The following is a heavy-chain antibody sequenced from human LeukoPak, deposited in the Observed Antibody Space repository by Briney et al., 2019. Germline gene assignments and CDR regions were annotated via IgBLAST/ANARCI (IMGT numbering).Heavy chain of an antibody. Sequence: SETLSLTCSVSGGSTSSSNYYWGWIRQPPGKGLEWIGTIYNGGSTYYNPSLKSRLTISVDTSKNQFSLKLSSVTAADTAVYYCARHRHGSSYSAFDIWGQGTMVTVSS. J-gene: IGHJ3*02. D-gene: IGHD6-6*01. CDR1: GGSTSSSNYY. V-gene: IGHV4-39*01. CDR3: ARHRHGSSYSAFDI. CDR2: IYNGGST.